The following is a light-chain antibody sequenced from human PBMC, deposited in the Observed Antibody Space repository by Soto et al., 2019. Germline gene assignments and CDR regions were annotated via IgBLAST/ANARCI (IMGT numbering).Light chain of an antibody. CDR3: CSFAAGNTYV. V-gene: IGLV2-23*01. Sequence: QSALTQPASVSGSPGQSIALSCTGTSSDVGTYNLVSWYLQHPGKAPKLLISEGGKRPSGVSDRFSGSKSGNTASLTISGLQAEDEADYYCCSFAAGNTYVFGTGTKVTVL. CDR2: EGG. CDR1: SSDVGTYNL. J-gene: IGLJ1*01.